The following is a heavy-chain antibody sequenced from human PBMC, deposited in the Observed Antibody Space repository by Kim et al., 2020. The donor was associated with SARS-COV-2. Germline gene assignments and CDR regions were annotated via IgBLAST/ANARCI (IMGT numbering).Heavy chain of an antibody. D-gene: IGHD3-10*01. Sequence: GGSLRLSCAASGFTFSSYGMHWVRQAPGKGLEWVAVIWYDGSNKYYADSVKGRFTISRDNSKNTLYLQMNSLRAEDTAVYYCARGMVGVYGSAAVDWFDPWGQGTLVTVSS. J-gene: IGHJ5*02. CDR3: ARGMVGVYGSAAVDWFDP. CDR1: GFTFSSYG. CDR2: IWYDGSNK. V-gene: IGHV3-33*01.